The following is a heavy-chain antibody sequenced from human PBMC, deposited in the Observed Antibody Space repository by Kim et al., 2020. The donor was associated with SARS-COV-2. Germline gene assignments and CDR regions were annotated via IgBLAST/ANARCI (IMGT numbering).Heavy chain of an antibody. CDR2: IYYSGST. CDR3: ARHLGGKSSIAARLLYYFDY. D-gene: IGHD6-6*01. CDR1: GGSISSSSYY. Sequence: SETLSLTCTVSGGSISSSSYYWGWIRQSPGKGLEWIGSIYYSGSTYYNPSLKSRVTISVDTSKNQFSLKLSSVTAADTAVYYCARHLGGKSSIAARLLYYFDYWGQGTLVTVSS. V-gene: IGHV4-39*01. J-gene: IGHJ4*02.